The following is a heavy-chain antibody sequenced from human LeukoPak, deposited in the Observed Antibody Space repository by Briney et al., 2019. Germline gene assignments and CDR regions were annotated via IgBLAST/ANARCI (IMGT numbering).Heavy chain of an antibody. CDR2: IKWDGGRT. V-gene: IGHV3-20*04. CDR3: TRDRAGTYFPEYFDY. CDR1: GFTFDDHG. D-gene: IGHD2/OR15-2a*01. Sequence: PGGSLRLSCAASGFTFDDHGMSWVRQAPGKGLEWVSGIKWDGGRTGYADSVKGRFTISRDNAKNSLYLQMTSLRAEDTAVYYCTRDRAGTYFPEYFDYWGQGSLVTVSS. J-gene: IGHJ4*02.